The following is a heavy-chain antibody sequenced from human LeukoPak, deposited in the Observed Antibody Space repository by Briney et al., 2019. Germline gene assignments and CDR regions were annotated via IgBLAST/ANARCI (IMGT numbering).Heavy chain of an antibody. CDR1: GFTFSAYA. V-gene: IGHV3-23*01. CDR3: VNDYDSSGHYEGF. D-gene: IGHD3-22*01. Sequence: PGGSLRLSCAASGFTFSAYAMNWVRQAPGKGLEWVSLISAGGAATHYADSVKGRFTISRDNSKNTLYLQMNDLRAEGTAVYYCVNDYDSSGHYEGFWGQGTLVTVSS. J-gene: IGHJ4*02. CDR2: ISAGGAAT.